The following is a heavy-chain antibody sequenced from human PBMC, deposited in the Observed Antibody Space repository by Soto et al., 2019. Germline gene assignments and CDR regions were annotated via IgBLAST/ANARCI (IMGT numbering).Heavy chain of an antibody. CDR1: GGSFSGYF. J-gene: IGHJ4*02. Sequence: SETLSLTCTVSGGSFSGYFWTWIRQPPGKGLEWLAEINHSGITNYNPSVESRVSMSVDTSKNQFSLRLYSVTAADTAVYYCARAHDFWGGRQQPIDSWGQGTLVTVSS. D-gene: IGHD3-3*01. V-gene: IGHV4-34*01. CDR3: ARAHDFWGGRQQPIDS. CDR2: INHSGIT.